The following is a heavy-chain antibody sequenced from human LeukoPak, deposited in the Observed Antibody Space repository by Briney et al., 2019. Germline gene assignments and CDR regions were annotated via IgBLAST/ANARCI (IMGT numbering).Heavy chain of an antibody. J-gene: IGHJ4*02. CDR3: AKDGSGSYRPGY. Sequence: RGSRTPACAASGFTFSSYAMSWVRQAPGKGLEWVSTISSSGGGTYYADSVKGRFTISRDNSKNTLYLQMNSLRAEDSAVYYCAKDGSGSYRPGYWRPVALVTVSS. V-gene: IGHV3-23*01. D-gene: IGHD1-26*01. CDR1: GFTFSSYA. CDR2: ISSSGGGT.